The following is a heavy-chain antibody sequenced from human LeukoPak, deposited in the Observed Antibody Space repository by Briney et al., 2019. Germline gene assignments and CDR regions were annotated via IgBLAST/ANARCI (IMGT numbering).Heavy chain of an antibody. CDR2: FSYSGST. CDR1: GGSISSDY. CDR3: ARADESLVYGMDV. V-gene: IGHV4-59*08. J-gene: IGHJ6*02. Sequence: PSETLSLTCTLSGGSISSDYWSWIRQSPGKGLEWIGYFSYSGSTHYSPSLTSRVAISVDTSRNQLSLKLRSVTAADTAIYYCARADESLVYGMDVWGPGTTVIVSS.